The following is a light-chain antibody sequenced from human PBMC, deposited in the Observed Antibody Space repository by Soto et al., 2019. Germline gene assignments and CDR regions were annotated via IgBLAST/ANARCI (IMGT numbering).Light chain of an antibody. CDR2: EVT. Sequence: QSALTQPPSASGSPGQSVAISCTRTSSDVGGNNYVSWYQQHPGKAPKLMVYEVTKRPSGVPDRFSGSKSGNTASLTVSGLQAEDEADYYCSSYAGSNNVIFGGGTKLTVL. J-gene: IGLJ2*01. CDR1: SSDVGGNNY. V-gene: IGLV2-8*01. CDR3: SSYAGSNNVI.